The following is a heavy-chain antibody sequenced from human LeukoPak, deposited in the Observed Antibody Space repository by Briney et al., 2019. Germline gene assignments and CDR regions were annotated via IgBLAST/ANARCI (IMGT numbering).Heavy chain of an antibody. Sequence: GASVKVSCKASGYTFTSYDINWVRQATGQGLEWMGWMHPNSGNTGYAQKFQGRVTMTRNTSISTAYMELSSLRSEDTAVYYCARENDPSDSSSWIYYYYGMDVWGQGTTVTVSS. V-gene: IGHV1-8*01. D-gene: IGHD6-13*01. CDR3: ARENDPSDSSSWIYYYYGMDV. CDR1: GYTFTSYD. J-gene: IGHJ6*02. CDR2: MHPNSGNT.